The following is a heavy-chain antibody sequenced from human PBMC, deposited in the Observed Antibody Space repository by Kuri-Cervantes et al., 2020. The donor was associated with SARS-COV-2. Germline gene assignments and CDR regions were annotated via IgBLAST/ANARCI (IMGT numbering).Heavy chain of an antibody. CDR1: GGSISSSSYY. J-gene: IGHJ3*02. V-gene: IGHV4-39*02. CDR2: IYYSGST. CDR3: AGESLPRWGYSRDPFDI. Sequence: SETLSLTCTVSGGSISSSSYYWGWIRQPPGKGLEWIGSIYYSGSTYYNPSLKSRVTISVDTSKNQFSLKLSSVTAADTAVYYCAGESLPRWGYSRDPFDIRGQGTRGTVSS. D-gene: IGHD2-15*01.